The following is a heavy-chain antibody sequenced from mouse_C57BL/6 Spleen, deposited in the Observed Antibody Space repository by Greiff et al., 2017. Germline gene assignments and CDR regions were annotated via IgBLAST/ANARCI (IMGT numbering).Heavy chain of an antibody. CDR2: IHPNSGST. CDR1: GYTFTSYW. D-gene: IGHD2-3*01. J-gene: IGHJ4*01. CDR3: ERLDGYYVDYYARDY. Sequence: QVQLKQPGAELVKPGASVKLSCKASGYTFTSYWMHWVQQRPGQGLEWIGMIHPNSGSTNYNAKFKSKATLTVDKSSSTAYMQLSSLTSEDSAVYYGERLDGYYVDYYARDYWGQGTSVTVSS. V-gene: IGHV1-64*01.